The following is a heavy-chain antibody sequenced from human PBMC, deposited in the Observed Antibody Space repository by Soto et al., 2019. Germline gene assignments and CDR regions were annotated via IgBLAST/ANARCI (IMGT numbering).Heavy chain of an antibody. J-gene: IGHJ6*03. CDR2: MYYSGSA. CDR1: GGSISSFD. Sequence: SETLSLTCTVSGGSISSFDYSWIRQPPGKGLKWIAYMYYSGSANYNPSLKSRVTLSVDMSKNQFSLKLSSVTAADTAVYYCARRTTATTGGDRGYHYMDVWGEGTTVTVSS. CDR3: ARRTTATTGGDRGYHYMDV. D-gene: IGHD1-1*01. V-gene: IGHV4-59*08.